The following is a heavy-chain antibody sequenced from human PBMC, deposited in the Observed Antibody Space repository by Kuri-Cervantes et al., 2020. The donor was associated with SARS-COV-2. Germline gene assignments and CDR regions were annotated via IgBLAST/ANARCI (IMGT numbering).Heavy chain of an antibody. CDR2: ISGSGGST. D-gene: IGHD4-17*01. CDR3: AKDDTGDYGPTYFDY. J-gene: IGHJ4*02. V-gene: IGHV3-23*01. Sequence: GGSLRLSCAASGFTFSSYAMSWVRQAPGKGLEWVSAISGSGGSTYYADSVKGRFTISRDSSKNTLYLQMNSLRAEDTAVYYCAKDDTGDYGPTYFDYWGQGTLVTVSS. CDR1: GFTFSSYA.